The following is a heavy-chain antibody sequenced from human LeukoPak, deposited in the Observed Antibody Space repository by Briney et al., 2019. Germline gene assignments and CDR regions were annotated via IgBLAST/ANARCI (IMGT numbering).Heavy chain of an antibody. CDR2: IYYSGST. Sequence: SETLSLTCTVSGGSISSYYWSWIRQPPGKGLEWIGYIYYSGSTNYNPSLKSRVTISVDTSKNQFSLKLSSVTAADTAVYYCARGGTVVTRTAFFSYYFDYWGQGTLVTVSS. J-gene: IGHJ4*02. D-gene: IGHD4-23*01. CDR3: ARGGTVVTRTAFFSYYFDY. V-gene: IGHV4-59*01. CDR1: GGSISSYY.